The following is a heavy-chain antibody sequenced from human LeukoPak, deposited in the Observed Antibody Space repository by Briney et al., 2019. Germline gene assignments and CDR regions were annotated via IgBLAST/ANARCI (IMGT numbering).Heavy chain of an antibody. V-gene: IGHV4-34*01. D-gene: IGHD6-19*01. CDR2: INRSGGT. CDR1: GGSFSGYY. CDR3: ARGVRIAVAHPHLDY. J-gene: IGHJ4*02. Sequence: KPSETLSLTCAVYGGSFSGYYWIWIRQPPGKGLEWIGEINRSGGTNYNPSLKSRVTISVDTSTKQSSLKLSSVTAADTGIYYCARGVRIAVAHPHLDYWGQGSLVTVSS.